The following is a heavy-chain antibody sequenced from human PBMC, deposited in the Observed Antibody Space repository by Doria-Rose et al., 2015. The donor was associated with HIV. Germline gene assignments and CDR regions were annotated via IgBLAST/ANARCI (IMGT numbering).Heavy chain of an antibody. D-gene: IGHD6-13*01. V-gene: IGHV2-26*01. CDR3: ARIKSSRWYHKYYFDF. Sequence: QITLKESGPVLVKPTETLTLTCTVSGVSLSSPGMGVSWIRQPPVKALAWHAHIFSDDERSFKTSLQSRLTISRGTSKSQVVLTMTDMDPVDTATYYCARIKSSRWYHKYYFDFWGQGTLVIVSA. CDR2: IFSDDER. J-gene: IGHJ4*02. CDR1: GVSLSSPGMG.